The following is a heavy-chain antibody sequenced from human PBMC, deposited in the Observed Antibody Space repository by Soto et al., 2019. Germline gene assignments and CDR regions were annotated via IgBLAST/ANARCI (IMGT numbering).Heavy chain of an antibody. CDR2: TKKDGSEE. V-gene: IGHV3-7*05. Sequence: EVQLVESGGDLVQPGGSLSLSCGASGFSISSYWMTWVRQAPGKGMERVANTKKDGSEEYYVYSVKGRFSITRDNARNSLYLQMNSLRPEDTAVYLCARGRAAHPGEYWGQVTLVTVSS. J-gene: IGHJ4*02. CDR3: ARGRAAHPGEY. CDR1: GFSISSYW. D-gene: IGHD3-10*01.